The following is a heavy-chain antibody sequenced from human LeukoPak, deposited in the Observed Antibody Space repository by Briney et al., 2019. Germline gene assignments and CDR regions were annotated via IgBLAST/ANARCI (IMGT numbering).Heavy chain of an antibody. V-gene: IGHV3-21*01. CDR3: AREKYDILTGYSPYFFDY. CDR2: TSSSSSYK. CDR1: GFTFSSYS. Sequence: SGGSLRLSCAASGFTFSSYSMNWVRPAPGKGLEWVSSTSSSSSYKYHADSVKGRFTISRDNAKNSLYLQMNSLGAEDTAVYYCAREKYDILTGYSPYFFDYWGQGTLVTVSS. D-gene: IGHD3-9*01. J-gene: IGHJ4*02.